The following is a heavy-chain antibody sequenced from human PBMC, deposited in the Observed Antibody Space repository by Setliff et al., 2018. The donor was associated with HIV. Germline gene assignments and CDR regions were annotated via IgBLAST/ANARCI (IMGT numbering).Heavy chain of an antibody. Sequence: PSETLSLTCAVSGGSISSDNWWTWVRQPPGKGLEWIGEIYHSEYTNYNASLKSRVTISVDTSKNQFSLKLSSVTAADTAVYYCARRRSSGWYHYFDYWGQGTLVTVSS. D-gene: IGHD6-19*01. CDR2: IYHSEYT. V-gene: IGHV4-4*02. CDR3: ARRRSSGWYHYFDY. CDR1: GGSISSDNW. J-gene: IGHJ4*02.